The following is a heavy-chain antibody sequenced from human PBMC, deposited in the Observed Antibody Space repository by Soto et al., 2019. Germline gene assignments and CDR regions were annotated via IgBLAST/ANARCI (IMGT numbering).Heavy chain of an antibody. V-gene: IGHV2-5*01. Sequence: SGPTLVNPTQTLTLTCTFSGFSLSTSGVGVGWIRQPPGKALEWLALIYWNDDKRYSPSLKSRLTITKDTSKNQVVLTMTNTDPVDTATYYCAHMERPVRIRYYYDSSGPMGYFDYWGQGTLVTVSS. J-gene: IGHJ4*02. CDR1: GFSLSTSGVG. D-gene: IGHD3-22*01. CDR2: IYWNDDK. CDR3: AHMERPVRIRYYYDSSGPMGYFDY.